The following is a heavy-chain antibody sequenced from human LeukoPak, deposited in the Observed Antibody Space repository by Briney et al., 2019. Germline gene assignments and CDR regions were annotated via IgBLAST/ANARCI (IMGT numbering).Heavy chain of an antibody. V-gene: IGHV3-23*01. J-gene: IGHJ3*01. D-gene: IGHD6-25*01. Sequence: GGSLRLSCVASGFIFPDYALSWVRQTPGEGLEWVSSFSGPASSTYYADSVKGRFTVSRDNSKNTLHLQMNSLRADDTALYYCAKPGGPGIAARGAFDLWGQGTTVTVSS. CDR1: GFIFPDYA. CDR3: AKPGGPGIAARGAFDL. CDR2: FSGPASST.